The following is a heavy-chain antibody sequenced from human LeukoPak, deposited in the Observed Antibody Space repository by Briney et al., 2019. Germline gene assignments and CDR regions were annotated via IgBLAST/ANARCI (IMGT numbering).Heavy chain of an antibody. D-gene: IGHD3-22*01. CDR1: GFTFSSYW. V-gene: IGHV3-74*01. CDR3: ARDHSAYLSSGQDDAFDI. J-gene: IGHJ3*02. CDR2: INSDGSST. Sequence: GGSLRLSCAASGFTFSSYWMHWVRQAPGKGLVWVSRINSDGSSTSYADSVKGRFTISRDNAKNTLYLQMNSLRAEDTAVYYCARDHSAYLSSGQDDAFDIWGQGTMVTVSS.